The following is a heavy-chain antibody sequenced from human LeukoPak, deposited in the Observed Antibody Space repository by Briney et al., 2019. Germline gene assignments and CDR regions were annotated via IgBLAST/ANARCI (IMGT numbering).Heavy chain of an antibody. V-gene: IGHV3-21*01. J-gene: IGHJ4*02. D-gene: IGHD3-10*01. CDR3: ARGTERWYYYGSGSYPLFDY. Sequence: GGSLRLSCAASGFTFSSYSMNWVRQAPGKGLEWVSSISSSSSYIYYADSVKGRFTISRDNAKNSLYLQMNSLRAEDTAVYYCARGTERWYYYGSGSYPLFDYWGQGTLVTVSS. CDR2: ISSSSSYI. CDR1: GFTFSSYS.